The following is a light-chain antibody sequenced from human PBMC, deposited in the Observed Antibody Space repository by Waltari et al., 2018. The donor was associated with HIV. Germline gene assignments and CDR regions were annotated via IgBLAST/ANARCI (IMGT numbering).Light chain of an antibody. V-gene: IGLV1-40*01. CDR3: QSYDSSLSGSLV. J-gene: IGLJ2*01. CDR1: SSNIGAGFD. Sequence: QSILTQPPSVSGAPGQRVTISCTGSSSNIGAGFDVHWYQQLPGTAPKLLIYGDNRRPAGVPDRFFGSKSGSSASRAITGLQAEDEADYYCQSYDSSLSGSLVFGGGTKLTVL. CDR2: GDN.